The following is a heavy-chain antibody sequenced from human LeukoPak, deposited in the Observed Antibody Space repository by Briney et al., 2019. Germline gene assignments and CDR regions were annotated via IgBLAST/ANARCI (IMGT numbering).Heavy chain of an antibody. CDR2: ISSGSGTT. CDR1: GFTFSSYS. J-gene: IGHJ4*02. V-gene: IGHV3-48*02. D-gene: IGHD4-17*01. Sequence: GGSLRLSCAASGFTFSSYSMNWVRQTPGKGLEWISYISSGSGTTYYGDSVQGRFITSRDNAKNSLHLQMNSLRDEDTGVYYCPKDRGNDYGVFDYWGQGTLVTVSS. CDR3: PKDRGNDYGVFDY.